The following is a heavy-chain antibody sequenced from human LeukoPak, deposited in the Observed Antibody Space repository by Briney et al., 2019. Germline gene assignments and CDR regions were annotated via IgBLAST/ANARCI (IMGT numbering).Heavy chain of an antibody. CDR3: ARDTAMVTGGTFWFDP. CDR1: GFTFSSYA. D-gene: IGHD5-18*01. Sequence: GGSLRLSCAASGFTFSSYAMSWVRQAPGKGLEWVSAISGSGGSTYYADSVKGRFTISRDNAKNSLYLQMNSLRAEDTAVYYCARDTAMVTGGTFWFDPWGQGTLVTVSS. CDR2: ISGSGGST. J-gene: IGHJ5*02. V-gene: IGHV3-23*01.